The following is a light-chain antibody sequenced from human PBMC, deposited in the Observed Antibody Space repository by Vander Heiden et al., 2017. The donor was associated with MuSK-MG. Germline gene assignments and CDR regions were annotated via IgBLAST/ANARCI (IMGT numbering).Light chain of an antibody. CDR3: AAWDASLNGWV. CDR1: SSHIGSNT. CDR2: SNN. Sequence: QSVLPQPPSASGPPGPRVTISCSGSSSHIGSNTVNWYQQVPGTAPKLLVYSNNQRPSGVPDRFSGSKSGTSASLAISGLQSEDEADYYCAAWDASLNGWVFGGGTKVTVL. J-gene: IGLJ3*02. V-gene: IGLV1-44*01.